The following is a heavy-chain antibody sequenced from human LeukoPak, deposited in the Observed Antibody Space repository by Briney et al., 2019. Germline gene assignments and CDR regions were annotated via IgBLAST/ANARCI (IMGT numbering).Heavy chain of an antibody. CDR1: GFTFSSYA. CDR2: ISYDGSNK. D-gene: IGHD6-13*01. Sequence: GGSLRLSCAASGFTFSSYAMHWVRQAPGKGLEWVAVISYDGSNKYYADSVKGRFTISRDNSKNTLYLQMNSLRAEDTAVYYCARASGIAAAGTKFDYWGQGTLVTVSS. J-gene: IGHJ4*02. CDR3: ARASGIAAAGTKFDY. V-gene: IGHV3-30-3*01.